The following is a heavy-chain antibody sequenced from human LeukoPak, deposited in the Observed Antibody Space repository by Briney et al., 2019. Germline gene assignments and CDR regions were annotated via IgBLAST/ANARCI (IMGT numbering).Heavy chain of an antibody. CDR3: ARTVEYYYYYGMDV. J-gene: IGHJ6*02. D-gene: IGHD4-17*01. V-gene: IGHV1-2*02. CDR2: INPNSGGT. CDR1: GYTFTDYY. Sequence: ASVKVSCKASGYTFTDYYLHWVRQAPGQGLEWMGWINPNSGGTNYAQKFQGRVTMTRDTSISTAYMELSRLRSDDTAVYYCARTVEYYYYYGMDVWGQGTTVTVSS.